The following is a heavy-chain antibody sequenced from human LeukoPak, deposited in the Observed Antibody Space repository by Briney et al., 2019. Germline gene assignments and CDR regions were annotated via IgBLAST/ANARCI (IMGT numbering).Heavy chain of an antibody. V-gene: IGHV1-69*13. D-gene: IGHD3-3*01. Sequence: ASVKVSCKASGYTFTSYVIIWGRQAPGQGLEWRGGIIPIFGTANYAQKFQRRGTITADESTSTAYMQLSSPRSDDTAVYSSARGGGPIFRAVISFAYSGQRPPATASS. CDR2: IIPIFGTA. CDR3: ARGGGPIFRAVISFAY. J-gene: IGHJ4*02. CDR1: GYTFTSYV.